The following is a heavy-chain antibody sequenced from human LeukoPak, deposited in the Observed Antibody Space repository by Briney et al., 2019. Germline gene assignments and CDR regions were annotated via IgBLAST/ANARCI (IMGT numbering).Heavy chain of an antibody. CDR1: GGSISSYY. CDR2: IYYSGST. V-gene: IGHV4-59*01. CDR3: ASDSSGYYRFDY. J-gene: IGHJ4*02. Sequence: SETLSLTCTVSGGSISSYYWSWIRQPPGKGLEWIGYIYYSGSTSYNPSLKSRVTISVDTSKNQFSLKLSSVTAADTAVYYCASDSSGYYRFDYWGQGTLVTVSS. D-gene: IGHD3-22*01.